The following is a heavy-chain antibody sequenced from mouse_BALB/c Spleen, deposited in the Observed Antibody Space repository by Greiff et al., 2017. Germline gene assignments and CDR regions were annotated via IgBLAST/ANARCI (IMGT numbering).Heavy chain of an antibody. J-gene: IGHJ3*01. CDR1: GFTFSSYT. V-gene: IGHV5-12-2*01. CDR3: ARHYGSSYGFAY. D-gene: IGHD1-1*01. CDR2: ISNGGGST. Sequence: EVKLQESGGGLVQPGGSLKLSCAASGFTFSSYTMSWVRQTPEKRLEWVAYISNGGGSTYYPDTVKGRFTISRDNAKNTLYLQMSSLKSEDTAMYYCARHYGSSYGFAYWGQGTLVTVSA.